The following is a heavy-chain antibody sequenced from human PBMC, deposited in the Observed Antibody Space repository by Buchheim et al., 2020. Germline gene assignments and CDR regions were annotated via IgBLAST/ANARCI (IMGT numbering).Heavy chain of an antibody. CDR3: ARVPKYYDFWSGYYTPDYYYYYGMDV. J-gene: IGHJ6*02. Sequence: QEQLVESGGGVVQPGRSLRLSCAASGFTFSSYAMHWVRQAPGKGLEWVAVISYDGSNKYYADSVKGRFTISRDNSKNTLYLQMNSLRAEDTAVYYCARVPKYYDFWSGYYTPDYYYYYGMDVWGQGTT. V-gene: IGHV3-30-3*01. CDR1: GFTFSSYA. CDR2: ISYDGSNK. D-gene: IGHD3-3*01.